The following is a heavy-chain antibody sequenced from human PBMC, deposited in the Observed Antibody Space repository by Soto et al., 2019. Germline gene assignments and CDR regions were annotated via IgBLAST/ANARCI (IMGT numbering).Heavy chain of an antibody. CDR2: IYYSGST. J-gene: IGHJ4*02. V-gene: IGHV4-39*01. D-gene: IGHD6-13*01. CDR1: GGSISSSSYY. CDR3: ARHPSGYSSRWPIFDY. Sequence: PSETLSLTCTVSGGSISSSSYYWGWIRQPPGKGLEWIGSIYYSGSTYYNPSLKSRVTISVDTSKNQFSLKLSSVTAADTAVYYCARHPSGYSSRWPIFDYWGQGTLVTVSS.